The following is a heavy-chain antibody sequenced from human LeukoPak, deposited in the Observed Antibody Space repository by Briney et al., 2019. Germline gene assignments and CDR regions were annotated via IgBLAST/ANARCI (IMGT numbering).Heavy chain of an antibody. D-gene: IGHD3-3*02. J-gene: IGHJ4*02. CDR3: ARGHHVWSSFEDF. CDR1: GYNFKAHY. Sequence: ASMKVSCKASGYNFKAHYIHWIRQAHGQGLEWMGWINPNAGNTDYSHKFQGRVTMTRDTSTTTVYMELDTVTSDDTAIYYCARGHHVWSSFEDFWGQGTLVIVSS. CDR2: INPNAGNT. V-gene: IGHV1-2*07.